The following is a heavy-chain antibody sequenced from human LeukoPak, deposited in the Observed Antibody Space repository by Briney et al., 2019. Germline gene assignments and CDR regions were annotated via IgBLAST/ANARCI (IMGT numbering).Heavy chain of an antibody. J-gene: IGHJ4*02. V-gene: IGHV4-34*01. CDR2: INHSGST. Sequence: SETLSLTCAVYGGSFSGYYWSWIRQPPGKGLEWIGEINHSGSTNYNPSLKSRVTISLDTSKNQFSLKLSSVTAADTAVYYCASLYCSRTSCLFDYWGQGTLVTVSS. CDR1: GGSFSGYY. CDR3: ASLYCSRTSCLFDY. D-gene: IGHD2-2*01.